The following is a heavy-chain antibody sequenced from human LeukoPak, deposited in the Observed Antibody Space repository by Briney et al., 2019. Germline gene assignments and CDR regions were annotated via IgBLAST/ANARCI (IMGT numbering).Heavy chain of an antibody. CDR1: GYTFTSYY. Sequence: ASVKVSCKASGYTFTSYYMHWVRQAPGQGLEWMGIINPRGGSTSYAQKFQGRVTMTRDTSTSTVYMELSSLRSEDTAVYYCARWGGYSYGYGAFDIWGQGTMVTVSS. V-gene: IGHV1-46*01. CDR3: ARWGGYSYGYGAFDI. D-gene: IGHD5-18*01. J-gene: IGHJ3*02. CDR2: INPRGGST.